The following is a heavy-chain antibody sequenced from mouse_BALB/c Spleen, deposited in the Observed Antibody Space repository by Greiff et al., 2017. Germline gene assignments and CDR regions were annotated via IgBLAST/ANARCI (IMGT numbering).Heavy chain of an antibody. V-gene: IGHV14-3*02. CDR1: GFNIKDTY. CDR3: AREYRYGVYYAMDY. CDR2: IDPANGNT. Sequence: EGQLQQSGAELVKPGASVKLSCTASGFNIKDTYMHWVKQRPEQGLEWIGRIDPANGNTKYDPKFQGKATITADTSSNTAYLQLSSLTSEDTAVYYCAREYRYGVYYAMDYWGQGTSVTVSS. D-gene: IGHD2-14*01. J-gene: IGHJ4*01.